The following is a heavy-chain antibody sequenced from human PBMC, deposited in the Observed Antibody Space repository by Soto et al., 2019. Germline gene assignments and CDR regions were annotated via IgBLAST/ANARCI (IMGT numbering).Heavy chain of an antibody. J-gene: IGHJ6*03. D-gene: IGHD2-15*01. Sequence: SGGSLRLSCAASGFTFSNAWMSWVRQAPGKGLEWVGRIKSKTDGGTTDYAAPVKGRFTISRDDSKNTLYLQMNSLKTEDTAVYYCTLRSGENYYYYMDVWGKGTTVTVSS. CDR2: IKSKTDGGTT. CDR1: GFTFSNAW. V-gene: IGHV3-15*01. CDR3: TLRSGENYYYYMDV.